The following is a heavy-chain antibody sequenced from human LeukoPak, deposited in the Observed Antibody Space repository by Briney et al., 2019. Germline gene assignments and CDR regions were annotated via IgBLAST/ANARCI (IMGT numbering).Heavy chain of an antibody. J-gene: IGHJ4*02. V-gene: IGHV3-7*03. CDR1: GFTFSSSW. Sequence: GGSLRLSCAASGFTFSSSWMSWLRQAPGKGLEWVTNIGQGGGGKYYVDSVKGRFTISRDNSKNTLYLQMNSLRAEDTAVYYCAKGNTVTPDYWGQGTLVTVSS. D-gene: IGHD4-17*01. CDR3: AKGNTVTPDY. CDR2: IGQGGGGK.